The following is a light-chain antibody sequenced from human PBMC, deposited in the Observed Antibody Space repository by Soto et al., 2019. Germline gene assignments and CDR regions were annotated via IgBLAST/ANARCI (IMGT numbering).Light chain of an antibody. CDR2: DSS. Sequence: EIVLTQSPATLSLSPGERATLSCRTSQSVSSSLIWYQQRPGQPPRLLIYDSSNRATGIPARFSGSGSGTDFTLTISSLEPEDFAVYYCQQRKEWPITFVQGTRLEIK. CDR1: QSVSSS. V-gene: IGKV3-11*01. CDR3: QQRKEWPIT. J-gene: IGKJ5*01.